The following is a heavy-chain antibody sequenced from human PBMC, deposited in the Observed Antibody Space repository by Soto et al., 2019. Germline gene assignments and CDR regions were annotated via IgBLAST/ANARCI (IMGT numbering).Heavy chain of an antibody. V-gene: IGHV1-24*01. CDR3: ASITMVRGVIIKGVYYGMDV. J-gene: IGHJ6*02. CDR2: FDPEDGET. Sequence: ASVKVSCKVSGYTLTELSMHWVRQAPGKGLEWMGGFDPEDGETIYAQKFQGRVTMTEDTSTDTAYMELSSLRSEDTAGYYCASITMVRGVIIKGVYYGMDVWGQGTTVTVSS. CDR1: GYTLTELS. D-gene: IGHD3-10*01.